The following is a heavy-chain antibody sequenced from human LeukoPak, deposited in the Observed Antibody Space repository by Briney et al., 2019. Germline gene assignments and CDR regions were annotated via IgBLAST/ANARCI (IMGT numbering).Heavy chain of an antibody. Sequence: SETLSLTCTVSGGSMSSSSYYWGWIRQPPRKGLLCLGTIYYSGSTYYNPSLKSRVTISVDTSKNQFSLKLSSVTAADTAVYYCARGAYDFWSGYHQIDYWGQGTLVTVSS. J-gene: IGHJ4*02. D-gene: IGHD3-3*01. CDR1: GGSMSSSSYY. V-gene: IGHV4-39*01. CDR2: IYYSGST. CDR3: ARGAYDFWSGYHQIDY.